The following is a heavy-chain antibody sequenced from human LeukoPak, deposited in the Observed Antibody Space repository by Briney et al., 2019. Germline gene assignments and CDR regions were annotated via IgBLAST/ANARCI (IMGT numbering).Heavy chain of an antibody. CDR1: GYTFTSYG. CDR2: ISAYNGNT. Sequence: ASVKVSCKASGYTFTSYGISWVRQAPGQGLEWMGWISAYNGNTNYAQKLQGRVTMTTDTSTSTAYMELRSLRSDDTAVYYCARVDCSSTSCYRLNAFDVFDIWGQGTMVTASS. J-gene: IGHJ3*02. CDR3: ARVDCSSTSCYRLNAFDVFDI. V-gene: IGHV1-18*01. D-gene: IGHD2-2*01.